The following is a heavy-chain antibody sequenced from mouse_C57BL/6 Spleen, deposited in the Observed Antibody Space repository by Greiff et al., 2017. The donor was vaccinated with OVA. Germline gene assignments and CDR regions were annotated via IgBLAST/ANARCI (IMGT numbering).Heavy chain of an antibody. V-gene: IGHV1-62-2*01. CDR2: FYPGSGSI. CDR3: ARHEDRYYGNPWFAY. D-gene: IGHD2-1*01. J-gene: IGHJ3*01. Sequence: QVQLQQPGAELVKPGASVKLSCKASGYTFTEYTIHWVKQRSGQGLEWIGWFYPGSGSIKYNEKFKDKATLTADTSSSTVYMELSRLTSEDSAVYLCARHEDRYYGNPWFAYWGQGTLVTVSA. CDR1: GYTFTEYT.